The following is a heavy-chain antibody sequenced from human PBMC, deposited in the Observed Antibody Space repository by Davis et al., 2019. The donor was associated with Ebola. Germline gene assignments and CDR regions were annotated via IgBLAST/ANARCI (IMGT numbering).Heavy chain of an antibody. CDR1: GFSFNKYA. CDR3: ATMGLGVITDLPFDY. Sequence: GGSLRLSCAASGFSFNKYALSWVRQAPGKGLEWVSAISGSGGNTYYADSVTGRFTISRDNSKNTLYLQMNSLRAEDTAIYYCATMGLGVITDLPFDYWGQGTLVTVSS. V-gene: IGHV3-23*01. CDR2: ISGSGGNT. J-gene: IGHJ4*02. D-gene: IGHD3-3*01.